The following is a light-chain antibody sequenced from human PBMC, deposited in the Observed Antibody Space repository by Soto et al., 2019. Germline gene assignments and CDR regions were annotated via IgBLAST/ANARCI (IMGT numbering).Light chain of an antibody. V-gene: IGKV3-20*01. Sequence: EIVLTQSTGTLSLSPGERATLSCRASQSVSNNYLAWYQQKPGQAPRLLIYGASNRATGIPDRFSGSGSGTDVTLTISRLEPEDFEVYYCQQYGSSGTFGKGTKGEIK. CDR1: QSVSNNY. J-gene: IGKJ1*01. CDR2: GAS. CDR3: QQYGSSGT.